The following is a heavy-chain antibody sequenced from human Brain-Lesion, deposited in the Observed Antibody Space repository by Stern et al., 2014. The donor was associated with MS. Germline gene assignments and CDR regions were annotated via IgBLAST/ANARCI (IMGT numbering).Heavy chain of an antibody. CDR3: ARDQRGITIFGVVPDYYYLGMDV. J-gene: IGHJ6*02. CDR2: INPNNGGT. D-gene: IGHD3-3*01. Sequence: VQLVESGAEVKKPGASVKVSCKTSGYTFTGYYIHWVRQAPGKGLEWMAWINPNNGGTKFKGSVNINRNKSINQAYPKLSSGTPDDTAVYYCARDQRGITIFGVVPDYYYLGMDVGGQGTTVPVSS. CDR1: GYTFTGYY. V-gene: IGHV1-2*02.